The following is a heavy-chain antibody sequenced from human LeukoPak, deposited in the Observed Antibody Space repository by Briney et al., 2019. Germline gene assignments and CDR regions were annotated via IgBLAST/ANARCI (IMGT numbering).Heavy chain of an antibody. Sequence: GGSLRLSCAASGFTFSSYSMNWVRQAPGKGLEWVAVISYDGSNKYYADSVKGRFTISRDNSKNTLYLQMNSLRAEDTAVYYCARVPWVTGHTANYWGQGTLVTVSS. CDR2: ISYDGSNK. CDR1: GFTFSSYS. D-gene: IGHD1-20*01. J-gene: IGHJ4*02. V-gene: IGHV3-30*03. CDR3: ARVPWVTGHTANY.